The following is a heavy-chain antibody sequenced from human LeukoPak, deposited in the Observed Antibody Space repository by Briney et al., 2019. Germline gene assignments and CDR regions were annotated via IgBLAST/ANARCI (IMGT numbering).Heavy chain of an antibody. Sequence: GGSLRLSCATSGFTFSGSTIQWVRQASGKGLEWLGQIKTKTNNYATVYAASLQGRFTISRDDSKDTAFLQMNSLKTDDTAVYYCAKDLGRITMIVVVLDAFDIWGQGTMVTVSS. CDR2: IKTKTNNYAT. V-gene: IGHV3-73*01. J-gene: IGHJ3*02. D-gene: IGHD3-22*01. CDR1: GFTFSGST. CDR3: AKDLGRITMIVVVLDAFDI.